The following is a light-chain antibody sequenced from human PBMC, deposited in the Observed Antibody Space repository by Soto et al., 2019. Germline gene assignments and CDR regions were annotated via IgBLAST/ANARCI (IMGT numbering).Light chain of an antibody. Sequence: DIQMTQSRSTLSASVGDRVTITCRGSQGISSWLALYQQRPGKAPKLLIHKASNLESGVPSRFSGSGSGTEFTLTISSLQPDDSASYYCQQYNRYSTFGQGTKVDIK. CDR2: KAS. CDR1: QGISSW. CDR3: QQYNRYST. J-gene: IGKJ1*01. V-gene: IGKV1-5*03.